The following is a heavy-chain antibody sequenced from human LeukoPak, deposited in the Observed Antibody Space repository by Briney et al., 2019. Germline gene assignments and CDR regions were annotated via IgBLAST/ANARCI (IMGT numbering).Heavy chain of an antibody. CDR2: ISISSYYI. Sequence: GGSLRLSCAASGFTFSSYNMNWVRQAPGKGLEWVSSISISSYYIYYADSVKGRFTISRDNSKNTLFLQMNSLRAEDTAVYYCARDREYYDILTGYKVSHYFDYWGQGTLVTVSS. CDR3: ARDREYYDILTGYKVSHYFDY. D-gene: IGHD3-9*01. V-gene: IGHV3-21*01. CDR1: GFTFSSYN. J-gene: IGHJ4*02.